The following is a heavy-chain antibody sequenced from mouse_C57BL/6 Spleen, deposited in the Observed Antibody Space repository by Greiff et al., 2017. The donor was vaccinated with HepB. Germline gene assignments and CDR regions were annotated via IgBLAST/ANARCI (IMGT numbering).Heavy chain of an antibody. CDR3: ARTITTVYFDY. Sequence: VQLQQPGAELVMPGASVKLSCKASGYTFTSYWMHWVKQRPGQGLEWIGEIDPSDSYTNYNQKFKGKSTLTVDKSSSTAYMQLSSLTSEDSAVYYCARTITTVYFDYWGQGTTLTVSS. CDR1: GYTFTSYW. V-gene: IGHV1-69*01. J-gene: IGHJ2*01. D-gene: IGHD1-1*01. CDR2: IDPSDSYT.